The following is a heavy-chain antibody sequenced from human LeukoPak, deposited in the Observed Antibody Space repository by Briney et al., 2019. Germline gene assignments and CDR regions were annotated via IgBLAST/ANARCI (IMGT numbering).Heavy chain of an antibody. V-gene: IGHV4-34*01. CDR1: GGSFSGYY. J-gene: IGHJ6*02. CDR2: INHSGST. D-gene: IGHD3-10*01. CDR3: ARGTGRQTYYYYYGMDA. Sequence: PSETLSLTCAVYGGSFSGYYWSWIRQPPGKGLEWIGEINHSGSTNYNPSLKSRVTISVDTSKNQFSLKLSSVTAADTAVYYCARGTGRQTYYYYYGMDAWGQGTTVTVSS.